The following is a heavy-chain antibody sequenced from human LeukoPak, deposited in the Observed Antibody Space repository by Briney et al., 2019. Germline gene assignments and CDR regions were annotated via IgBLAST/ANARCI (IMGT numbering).Heavy chain of an antibody. CDR3: TNSDDYGDY. D-gene: IGHD1-7*01. Sequence: GGSLRLSCAASGFTFSSYWMHWVRHAPGKGLVWVSRINTDGSSTSYADSVKGRFTISRDDSKNTLYLHMTSLRAEDTAVYYCTNSDDYGDYWGQGTLVTVSS. CDR1: GFTFSSYW. CDR2: INTDGSST. V-gene: IGHV3-74*01. J-gene: IGHJ4*02.